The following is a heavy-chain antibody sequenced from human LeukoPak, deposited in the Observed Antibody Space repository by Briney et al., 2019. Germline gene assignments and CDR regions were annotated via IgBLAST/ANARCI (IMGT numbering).Heavy chain of an antibody. CDR2: IYYSGRT. V-gene: IGHV4-39*07. J-gene: IGHJ4*02. CDR1: GGSISSTSYY. CDR3: ARVAPGDSSGYCDY. D-gene: IGHD3-22*01. Sequence: SETLSLTCTVSGGSISSTSYYWGWIRQPPGKGLEWIGSIYYSGRTYYNPSLKSRVTISVDTSKNQFSLKLSSVTAADTAVYYCARVAPGDSSGYCDYWGQGTLVTVSS.